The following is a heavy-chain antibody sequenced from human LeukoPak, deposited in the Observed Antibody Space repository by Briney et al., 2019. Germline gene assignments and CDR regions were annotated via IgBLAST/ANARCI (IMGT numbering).Heavy chain of an antibody. V-gene: IGHV3-7*01. D-gene: IGHD3-3*01. CDR1: GFTFSSYW. CDR2: IKQDGSEK. Sequence: GGSLRLSCAASGFTFSSYWMSWVRQAPGKGLEWVANIKQDGSEKYYVDSVKGRFTISRDNAKNSLYLQMNSLRAEDTAVYYCARVARYDFWSGPYSYYYYYMDVWGKGTTVTVSS. CDR3: ARVARYDFWSGPYSYYYYYMDV. J-gene: IGHJ6*03.